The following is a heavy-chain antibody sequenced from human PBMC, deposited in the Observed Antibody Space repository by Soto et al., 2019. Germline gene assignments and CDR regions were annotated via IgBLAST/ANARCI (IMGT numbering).Heavy chain of an antibody. CDR2: IYYSGST. Sequence: SETLSLTCTVSGGSISSYYWSWIWQPPGKGLEWIGYIYYSGSTNYNPSLKSRVTISVDTSKNQFSLKLSSVTAADTAVYYCARVSLGDYPNNWFDPWGQGTLVTVSS. V-gene: IGHV4-59*01. J-gene: IGHJ5*02. CDR1: GGSISSYY. CDR3: ARVSLGDYPNNWFDP. D-gene: IGHD4-17*01.